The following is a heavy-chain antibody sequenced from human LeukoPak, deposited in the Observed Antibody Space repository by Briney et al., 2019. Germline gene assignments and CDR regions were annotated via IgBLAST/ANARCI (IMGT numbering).Heavy chain of an antibody. CDR3: ARDGYNSGYFDY. Sequence: GGSLRLSCAASGFILTKYSMSWVRQAPGKGLEWVSSISSSSSYIYYADSVKGRFTISRDNAKNSLYLQMNSLRAEDTAVYYCARDGYNSGYFDYWGQGTLVTVSS. J-gene: IGHJ4*02. CDR1: GFILTKYS. CDR2: ISSSSSYI. D-gene: IGHD5-24*01. V-gene: IGHV3-21*01.